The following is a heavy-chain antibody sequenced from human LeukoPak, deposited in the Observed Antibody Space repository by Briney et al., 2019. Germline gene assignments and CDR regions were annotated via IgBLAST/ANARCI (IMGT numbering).Heavy chain of an antibody. CDR2: IYSGGST. V-gene: IGHV3-66*01. D-gene: IGHD6-13*01. CDR1: GLTVSSKD. CDR3: ARDGIAAAGYGDLWSYYYGMDV. Sequence: PGGSLRLSCAASGLTVSSKDMSWGRQAPGKGLEWVSVIYSGGSTYYSDSVKGRFTISRDNSKNTLYLQMNSLRAEDTAVYYCARDGIAAAGYGDLWSYYYGMDVWGQGTTVTVSS. J-gene: IGHJ6*02.